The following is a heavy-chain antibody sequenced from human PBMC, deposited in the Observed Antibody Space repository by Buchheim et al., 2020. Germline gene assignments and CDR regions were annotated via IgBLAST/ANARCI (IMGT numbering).Heavy chain of an antibody. V-gene: IGHV3-23*01. CDR1: GCTFSSYA. CDR2: ISGSGGST. CDR3: AKDQGFGMVRGIGWFDP. Sequence: EVQLLESGGGLVQPGGSLRLSCAASGCTFSSYAMSWVRQAPGKGLEWVSAISGSGGSTYYADSVQGRFTISRDNSKNTLYLQMNSLRAEDTAVYYCAKDQGFGMVRGIGWFDPWGQGTL. D-gene: IGHD3-10*01. J-gene: IGHJ5*02.